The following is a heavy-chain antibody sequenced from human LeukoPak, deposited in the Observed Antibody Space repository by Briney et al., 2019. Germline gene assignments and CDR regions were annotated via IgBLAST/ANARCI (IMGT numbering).Heavy chain of an antibody. D-gene: IGHD3-9*01. CDR2: ISAYNGNT. Sequence: ASVKVSFKASGYTFTSYGISWVRQAPGQGLEWMGWISAYNGNTNYAQKLQGRVTMTTDTSTSTAYMELRSLRSDDTAVYYCARDYDILTGYYTNWFDPWGQGTLVTVSS. J-gene: IGHJ5*02. V-gene: IGHV1-18*01. CDR1: GYTFTSYG. CDR3: ARDYDILTGYYTNWFDP.